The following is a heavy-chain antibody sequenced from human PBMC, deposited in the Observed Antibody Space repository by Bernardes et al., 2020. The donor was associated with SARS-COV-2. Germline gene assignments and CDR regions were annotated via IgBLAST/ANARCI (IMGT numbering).Heavy chain of an antibody. CDR2: INHSGST. J-gene: IGHJ6*02. CDR3: ASYCSGGSCWYYYYYGMDV. V-gene: IGHV4-34*01. Sequence: TLSLICAVYGGSFSGYYWSWIRQPPGKGLEWIGEINHSGSTNYNPSLKSRVTISVDTSKNQFSLKLSSVTAADTAVYYCASYCSGGSCWYYYYYGMDVWGQGTTVTVSS. CDR1: GGSFSGYY. D-gene: IGHD2-15*01.